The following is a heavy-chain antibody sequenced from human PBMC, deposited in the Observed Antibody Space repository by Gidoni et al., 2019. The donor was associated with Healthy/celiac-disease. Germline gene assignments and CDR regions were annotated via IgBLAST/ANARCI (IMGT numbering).Heavy chain of an antibody. CDR2: IIPIFGTA. Sequence: VQLVQSGAEVQKPGSSVKVSCQASGGTFSRYAISWVRQAPGQGLEWMGGIIPIFGTANYAQKFQGRVTITADESTSTAYMELSSLRSEDTAVYYCARGSAHDYGDYYYYGMDVWGQGTTVTVSS. CDR3: ARGSAHDYGDYYYYGMDV. D-gene: IGHD4-17*01. CDR1: GGTFSRYA. J-gene: IGHJ6*02. V-gene: IGHV1-69*01.